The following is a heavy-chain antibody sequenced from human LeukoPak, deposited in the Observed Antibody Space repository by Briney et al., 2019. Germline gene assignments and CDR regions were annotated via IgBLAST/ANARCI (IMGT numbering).Heavy chain of an antibody. CDR2: IRYDGSNK. CDR3: ARDRGSYWDY. V-gene: IGHV3-30*02. J-gene: IGHJ4*02. D-gene: IGHD3-16*01. Sequence: GGSLRLSCAASGFTFSSYGMHWVRQAPGKGLEWVAFIRYDGSNKYYADSVKGRFTISRDNSKNTLYLQMNSLRAEDTAVYYCARDRGSYWDYWGQGNLVTVSS. CDR1: GFTFSSYG.